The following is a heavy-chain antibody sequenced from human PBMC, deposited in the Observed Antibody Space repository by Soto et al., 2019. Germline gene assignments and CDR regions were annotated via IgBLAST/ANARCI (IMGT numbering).Heavy chain of an antibody. J-gene: IGHJ4*02. V-gene: IGHV3-11*01. CDR1: GFTFSGLY. CDR2: IDSSGVKK. CDR3: ATHPYSSGWYC. D-gene: IGHD6-13*01. Sequence: GGSLRLSCAASGFTFSGLYMSWIRQAPGKGLEWVSCIDSSGVKKYYAESVRGRLTISRDNAKNSLYLQMNSLRAEDTAVYYCATHPYSSGWYCWGQGTLVTVSS.